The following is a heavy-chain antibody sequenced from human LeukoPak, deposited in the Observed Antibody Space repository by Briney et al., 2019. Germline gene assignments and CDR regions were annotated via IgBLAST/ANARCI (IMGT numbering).Heavy chain of an antibody. CDR1: GVSFSGYY. V-gene: IGHV4-34*01. J-gene: IGHJ6*02. Sequence: SETLSLSCGVSGVSFSGYYWNWIRQAPGKGLEWIGEINHNGSTSSNPSLKSRVTLSVDTSRSRFSLNLKSATAADTAVYYCVRGFLGLNGGVWGQGTTVTVSS. D-gene: IGHD3/OR15-3a*01. CDR3: VRGFLGLNGGV. CDR2: INHNGST.